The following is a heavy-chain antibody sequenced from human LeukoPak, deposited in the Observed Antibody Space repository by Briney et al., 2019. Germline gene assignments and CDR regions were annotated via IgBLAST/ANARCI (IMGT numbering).Heavy chain of an antibody. CDR1: GFTFSSYA. V-gene: IGHV3-64D*06. CDR2: ISSNGGST. CDR3: VKGDCSSTSCYGGYYYGMDV. D-gene: IGHD2-2*01. J-gene: IGHJ6*04. Sequence: GGSLRLSCSASGFTFSSYAMHWVRQAPGKGLEYVSAISSNGGSTYYADSVKGRFTISRDNSKNTLYLQMSSLRAEDSAVYYCVKGDCSSTSCYGGYYYGMDVWGKGTTVTVSS.